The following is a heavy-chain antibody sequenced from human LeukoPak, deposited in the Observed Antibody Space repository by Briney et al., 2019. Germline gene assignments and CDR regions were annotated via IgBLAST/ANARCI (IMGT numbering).Heavy chain of an antibody. Sequence: PGGSLRLSCAASGFTFSDYYMSWVRQAPGKGLEWVANIKQDGSEKYYVDSVKGRFTISRDNAKNSLYLQMNSLRAEDTAVYYCASHRGDFWSGYNLDYWGQGTLVTVSS. J-gene: IGHJ4*02. CDR1: GFTFSDYY. V-gene: IGHV3-7*01. CDR2: IKQDGSEK. CDR3: ASHRGDFWSGYNLDY. D-gene: IGHD3-3*01.